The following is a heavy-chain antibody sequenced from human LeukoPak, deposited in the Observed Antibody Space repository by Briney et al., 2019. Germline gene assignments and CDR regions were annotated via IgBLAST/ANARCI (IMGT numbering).Heavy chain of an antibody. CDR2: IYTSGNT. V-gene: IGHV4-61*02. CDR3: ATSRFSGGLGRFDP. J-gene: IGHJ5*02. Sequence: SQTLSLTCTVSGDSISSGTYYWNWIRQPAGKGLEWIGRIYTSGNTIYNPSLKTRVTISVDTSKNQVSLKLSSVTAADTAVYYCATSRFSGGLGRFDPWGQGTLVTVSS. CDR1: GDSISSGTYY. D-gene: IGHD3-10*01.